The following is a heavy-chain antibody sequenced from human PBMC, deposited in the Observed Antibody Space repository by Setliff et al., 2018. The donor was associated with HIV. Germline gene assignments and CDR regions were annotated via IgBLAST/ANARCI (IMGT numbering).Heavy chain of an antibody. V-gene: IGHV2-5*01. CDR2: IFWNDDK. D-gene: IGHD3-9*01. Sequence: SGPTLVNPTQTLTLTCTFSGFSLTTTGVGVGWIRQPPGEALEWLALIFWNDDKRLSPSLRSRISITKDTSKIQEVLTMTNMDPVDKATYYCIYSSDWHTSRSCDFWGQGALVTVSS. CDR1: GFSLTTTGVG. CDR3: IYSSDWHTSRSCDF. J-gene: IGHJ4*02.